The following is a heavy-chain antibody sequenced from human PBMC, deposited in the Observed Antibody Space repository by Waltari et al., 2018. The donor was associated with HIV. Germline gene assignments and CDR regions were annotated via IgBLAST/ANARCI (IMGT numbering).Heavy chain of an antibody. Sequence: EVQLLESGGGLVQPGGSLRLSCAASGFTFSSYAMSWVRQAPGMGLEWVSAISGSGGSTYYADSVKGRFTISRDNSKNTLYLQMNSLRAEDTAVYYCAKGCGSGYYYYGMDVWGQGTTVTVSS. CDR1: GFTFSSYA. CDR2: ISGSGGST. J-gene: IGHJ6*02. V-gene: IGHV3-23*01. CDR3: AKGCGSGYYYYGMDV. D-gene: IGHD2-21*01.